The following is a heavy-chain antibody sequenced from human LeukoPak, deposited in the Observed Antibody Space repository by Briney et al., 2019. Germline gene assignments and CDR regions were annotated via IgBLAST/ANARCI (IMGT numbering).Heavy chain of an antibody. V-gene: IGHV3-33*08. J-gene: IGHJ6*02. CDR3: ARGITIVGVALNYGMDV. Sequence: PGRSLRLSRAASGFTFSSYAAHWVRQAPGRGLEWVAVIWYDGSNKYYADSVKGRFTISRDNSKNTLYLQMNSLRAEDTAVYYCARGITIVGVALNYGMDVWGQGTTVTVSS. CDR2: IWYDGSNK. CDR1: GFTFSSYA. D-gene: IGHD3-3*01.